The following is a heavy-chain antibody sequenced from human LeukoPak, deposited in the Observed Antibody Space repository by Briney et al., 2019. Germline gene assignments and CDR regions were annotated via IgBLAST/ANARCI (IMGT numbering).Heavy chain of an antibody. CDR1: GYTFTGYY. CDR3: ARDLHNKWNPPFGY. CDR2: INPNRVGT. J-gene: IGHJ4*02. Sequence: ASVKVSCKASGYTFTGYYMHWVRQAPGQGLEWIGWINPNRVGTNYAQKFQGRVNMTRDTSISTAYMELSRLRSDDTAVYYCARDLHNKWNPPFGYWGQGTLVTVSS. D-gene: IGHD1-20*01. V-gene: IGHV1-2*02.